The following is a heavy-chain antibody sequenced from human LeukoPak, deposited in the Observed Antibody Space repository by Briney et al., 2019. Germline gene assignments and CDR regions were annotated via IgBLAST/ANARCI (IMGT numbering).Heavy chain of an antibody. D-gene: IGHD3-10*01. Sequence: PSGTLSLTCAVSGGSISSNNWWSWFRQPPGKGLEWIGEIYHSGSTNYNPSLKSRVTISVDKSKNQFSLKVNSVTAADTAVYYCARGHLQYYYGSGSSNWLDPWGQGTLVTVSS. J-gene: IGHJ5*02. CDR1: GGSISSNNW. V-gene: IGHV4-4*02. CDR3: ARGHLQYYYGSGSSNWLDP. CDR2: IYHSGST.